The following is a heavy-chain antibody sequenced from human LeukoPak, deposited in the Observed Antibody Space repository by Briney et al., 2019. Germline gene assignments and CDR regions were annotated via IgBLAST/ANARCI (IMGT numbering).Heavy chain of an antibody. CDR1: GFTFSSYN. J-gene: IGHJ4*02. D-gene: IGHD6-13*01. CDR2: ISSSSSYT. V-gene: IGHV3-21*01. Sequence: GGSLRLSCAASGFTFSSYNMNWVRQAPGKGLEWVSSISSSSSYTYYAASVRGRFTISRDNAKNSLYLQMNSLRAEDTAVYYCPKDRVAAAGIGEFDYWGQGTLVTVSS. CDR3: PKDRVAAAGIGEFDY.